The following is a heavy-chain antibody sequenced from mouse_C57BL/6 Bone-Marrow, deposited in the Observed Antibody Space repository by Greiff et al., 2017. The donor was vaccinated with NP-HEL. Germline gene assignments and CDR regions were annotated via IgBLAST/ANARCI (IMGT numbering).Heavy chain of an antibody. V-gene: IGHV1-50*01. J-gene: IGHJ4*01. CDR2: IDPSDSHP. Sequence: QVQLQQPGAELVKPGASVKLSCKASGYTFTSYWMQWVKQRPGQGLEWIGEIDPSDSHPNYNQKFKGKATLTVDTSSSTAYMQLRSLTSEDSAVYYCARSGCYMDYWGQGTSVTVSS. CDR3: ARSGCYMDY. CDR1: GYTFTSYW. D-gene: IGHD1-3*01.